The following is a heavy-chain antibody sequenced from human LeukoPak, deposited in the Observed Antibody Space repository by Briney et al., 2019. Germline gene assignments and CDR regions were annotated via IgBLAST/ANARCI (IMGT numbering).Heavy chain of an antibody. Sequence: GASVKVSCKASGYTFTSYGISWVRQAPGQGLEWMGWISAYNGNTNYAQKLQGRVTMTTDTSTSTAYMELRSLRSDDTAVYYCARDLVVAACGDPRGGRVDYWGQGTLVTVSS. CDR3: ARDLVVAACGDPRGGRVDY. V-gene: IGHV1-18*01. CDR2: ISAYNGNT. D-gene: IGHD2-2*01. CDR1: GYTFTSYG. J-gene: IGHJ4*02.